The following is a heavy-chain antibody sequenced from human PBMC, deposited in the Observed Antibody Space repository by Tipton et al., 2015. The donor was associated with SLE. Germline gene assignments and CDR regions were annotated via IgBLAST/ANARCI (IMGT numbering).Heavy chain of an antibody. Sequence: TLSLTCAVSGGSITSTNWWTWVRQTPEKGLEWIGEIYHTGTTNYNPSLGSRVTMPVDKSKNQFSLKVTSVTAADTAVYYCASSERAFNIWGQGTMVIVSS. V-gene: IGHV4-4*02. CDR2: IYHTGTT. CDR3: ASSERAFNI. CDR1: GGSITSTNW. D-gene: IGHD6-25*01. J-gene: IGHJ3*02.